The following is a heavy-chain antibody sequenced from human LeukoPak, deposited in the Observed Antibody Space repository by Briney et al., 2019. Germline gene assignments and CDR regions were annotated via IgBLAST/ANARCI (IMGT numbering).Heavy chain of an antibody. CDR3: ARQGQWLSTFDY. Sequence: PSETLSLTCTVSGGSISSSSCYWGWIRQPPGKGLEWIGSIYYSGSTYYNPSLKSRVTISVDTSKNQFSLKLSSVTAADTAVYYCARQGQWLSTFDYWGQGTLVTVSS. D-gene: IGHD6-19*01. CDR1: GGSISSSSCY. J-gene: IGHJ4*02. CDR2: IYYSGST. V-gene: IGHV4-39*01.